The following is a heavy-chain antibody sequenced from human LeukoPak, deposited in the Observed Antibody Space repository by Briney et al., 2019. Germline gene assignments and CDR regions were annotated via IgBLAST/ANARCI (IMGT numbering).Heavy chain of an antibody. CDR3: ARWGAATAYYYYYALDV. Sequence: SETLSLTCAVYGGSFSGYYWSWIRQPPGKGLEWIGEIDHSGSTNYNPSLKSRITISVDTSKSQFSLSLRSVTAADTAVYYCARWGAATAYYYYYALDVWGQGTTVTVSS. CDR2: IDHSGST. J-gene: IGHJ6*02. V-gene: IGHV4-34*01. CDR1: GGSFSGYY. D-gene: IGHD2-15*01.